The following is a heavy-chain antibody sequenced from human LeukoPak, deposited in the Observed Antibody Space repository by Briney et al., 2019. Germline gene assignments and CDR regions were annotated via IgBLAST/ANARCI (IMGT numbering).Heavy chain of an antibody. J-gene: IGHJ4*02. V-gene: IGHV1-18*01. CDR1: GYTLTSYG. CDR2: ISAYNGNT. CDR3: ARGLGYDSSGYYSK. D-gene: IGHD3-22*01. Sequence: VASVKVSCKASGYTLTSYGISWVRQAPGQGLEWMGWISAYNGNTNYAQKLQGRVTMTTDTSTSTAYMELRSLRSDDTAVYYCARGLGYDSSGYYSKWGQGTLVTVSS.